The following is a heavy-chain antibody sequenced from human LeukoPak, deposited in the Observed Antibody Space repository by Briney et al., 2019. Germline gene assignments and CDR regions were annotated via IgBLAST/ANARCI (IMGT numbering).Heavy chain of an antibody. Sequence: SETLSLTCTVSGGSISSSSYYWGWIRQPPGKGLEWIGSIYYSGSTYYNPSLKSRVTISVDTSKNQFSLKLTSVTAADTAVYYCARLTDRGSYFDNWGQGTLVTVSS. CDR2: IYYSGST. J-gene: IGHJ4*02. CDR1: GGSISSSSYY. D-gene: IGHD1-26*01. CDR3: ARLTDRGSYFDN. V-gene: IGHV4-39*01.